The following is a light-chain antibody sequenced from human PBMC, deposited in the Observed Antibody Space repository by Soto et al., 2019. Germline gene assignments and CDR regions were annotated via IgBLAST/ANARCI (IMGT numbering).Light chain of an antibody. CDR3: QQYNNWPLT. V-gene: IGKV3-15*01. J-gene: IGKJ4*01. CDR2: GAS. Sequence: EIVMTQTPATLSVSPGERATLSCRASQSVSSNLAWYQQKAGQAPRLLIYGASTRATGTPARFSGSGSGTEFTLTISSLQSEDFAVYYCQQYNNWPLTFGGGTKVDIK. CDR1: QSVSSN.